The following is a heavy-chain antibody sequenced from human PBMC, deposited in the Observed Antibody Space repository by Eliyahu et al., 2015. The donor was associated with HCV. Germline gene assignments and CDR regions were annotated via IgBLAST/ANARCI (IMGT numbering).Heavy chain of an antibody. J-gene: IGHJ4*02. Sequence: QVQLVESGGGVVQPGRSLRLSCAASGFNFTDYGIHWVRQAPGKGLEWVAVISYGGTLKYYADSVKGRFTISRDNSKNTVSLQMNSLRAEDTAVYYCAKDGGYDFGPDYWGQGTLVTVSS. CDR2: ISYGGTLK. CDR1: GFNFTDYG. V-gene: IGHV3-30*18. D-gene: IGHD5-12*01. CDR3: AKDGGYDFGPDY.